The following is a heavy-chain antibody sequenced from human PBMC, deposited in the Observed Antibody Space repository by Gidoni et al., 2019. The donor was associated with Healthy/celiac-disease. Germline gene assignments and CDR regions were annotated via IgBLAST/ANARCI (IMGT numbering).Heavy chain of an antibody. J-gene: IGHJ4*02. CDR2: INWNGGST. CDR3: ARGNGGGDSGYDLFEFNY. D-gene: IGHD5-12*01. CDR1: GFTFDDYG. Sequence: EVQLVESGGGVVRPGGSLRLSCAASGFTFDDYGMSWVRQAPGKGLEWVSGINWNGGSTGYADSVKGRFTISRDNAKNSLYLQMNSLRAEDTALYYCARGNGGGDSGYDLFEFNYWGQGTLVTVSS. V-gene: IGHV3-20*04.